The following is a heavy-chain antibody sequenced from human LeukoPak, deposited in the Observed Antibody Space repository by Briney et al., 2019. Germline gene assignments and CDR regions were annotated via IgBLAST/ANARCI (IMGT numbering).Heavy chain of an antibody. Sequence: ASVKVSCKASGYTFTGYSMHWVRQAPGQGLEWMGGIIPIFGTANYAQKFQGRVTITTDESTSTAYMEQSSLRSEDTAVYYCARALGGYYYYMDVWGKGTTVTVSS. J-gene: IGHJ6*03. V-gene: IGHV1-69*05. CDR1: GYTFTGYS. CDR2: IIPIFGTA. D-gene: IGHD2-15*01. CDR3: ARALGGYYYYMDV.